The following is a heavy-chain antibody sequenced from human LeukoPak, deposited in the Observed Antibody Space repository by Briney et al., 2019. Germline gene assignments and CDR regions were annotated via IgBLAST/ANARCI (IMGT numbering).Heavy chain of an antibody. V-gene: IGHV1-2*02. D-gene: IGHD6-19*01. J-gene: IGHJ4*02. CDR1: GYTFTGHY. Sequence: ASVKVSCKASGYTFTGHYIHWVRQAPGQGLEWMGWINPKNAGTNYAQKFQGKITMTRDTSISTAYMELSRLRSDDTAFYYCARDKQQWLVNFDYWGQGTLVTVSS. CDR3: ARDKQQWLVNFDY. CDR2: INPKNAGT.